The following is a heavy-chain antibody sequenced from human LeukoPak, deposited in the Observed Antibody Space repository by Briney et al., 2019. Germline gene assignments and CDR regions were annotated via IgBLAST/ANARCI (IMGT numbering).Heavy chain of an antibody. Sequence: GASVKVSCKGSGYTFTEYYMHWVRQAPGQGLEWMGWINPNSGGTNSAQKFQGRVTMTRDTSVSILYMELSSLRSDDTAVYYCARQVGATTGYGYWGQGTLVTVSS. CDR2: INPNSGGT. D-gene: IGHD1-26*01. CDR1: GYTFTEYY. V-gene: IGHV1-2*02. CDR3: ARQVGATTGYGY. J-gene: IGHJ4*02.